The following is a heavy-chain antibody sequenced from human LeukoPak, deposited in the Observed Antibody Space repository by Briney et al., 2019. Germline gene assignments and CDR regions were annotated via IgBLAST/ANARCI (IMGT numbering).Heavy chain of an antibody. J-gene: IGHJ5*02. CDR1: GYTFTGYY. V-gene: IGHV1-2*02. D-gene: IGHD6-13*01. CDR2: INPNSGGT. CDR3: ARRAAAGPLFNWFDP. Sequence: ASVKVSCKASGYTFTGYYMHWVRQAPGQGLEWMGWINPNSGGTNYAQKFQGRVTMTRDTSISTAYMELSRLRSDDTAVYYCARRAAAGPLFNWFDPWGQGTLVTVSS.